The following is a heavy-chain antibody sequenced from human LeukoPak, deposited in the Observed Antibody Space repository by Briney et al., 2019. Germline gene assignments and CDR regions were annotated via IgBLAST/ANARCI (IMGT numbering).Heavy chain of an antibody. J-gene: IGHJ4*02. D-gene: IGHD3-9*01. Sequence: SETLSLTCSVTGGSMNSYYWSWIRQSPGKGLEWIGYIYYSGSTNYNPSLKSRVTISVDTSKNQFSLKLSSVTAADTAVYYCARHVWLQPFDYWGQGTLVTVSS. CDR1: GGSMNSYY. V-gene: IGHV4-59*08. CDR2: IYYSGST. CDR3: ARHVWLQPFDY.